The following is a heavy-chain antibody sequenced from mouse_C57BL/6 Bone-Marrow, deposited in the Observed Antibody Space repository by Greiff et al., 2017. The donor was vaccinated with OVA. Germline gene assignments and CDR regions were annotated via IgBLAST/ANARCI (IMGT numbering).Heavy chain of an antibody. V-gene: IGHV1-82*01. D-gene: IGHD2-3*01. CDR1: GYAFSSSW. Sequence: VQLQESGPELVKPGASVKISCKASGYAFSSSWMNWVKQRPGKGLEWIGRIYPGDGDTNYNGKFKGKATLTADKSSSTAYMQLSSLTSEDSAVDFCARHEDGYYASYFDYWGQGTTLTVSS. CDR2: IYPGDGDT. CDR3: ARHEDGYYASYFDY. J-gene: IGHJ2*01.